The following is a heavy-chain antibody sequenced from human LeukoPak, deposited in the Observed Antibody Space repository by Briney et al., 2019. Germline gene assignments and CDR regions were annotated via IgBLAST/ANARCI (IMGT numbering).Heavy chain of an antibody. D-gene: IGHD3-10*01. CDR2: ISGSGGST. CDR1: GFTFSTYV. CDR3: ARDGGPYGSGNYYSY. V-gene: IGHV3-23*01. J-gene: IGHJ4*02. Sequence: GGSLRLSCAASGFTFSTYVMSWVRQAPGKGLEWVSAISGSGGSTYYADSVKGRFTISRDNSKNTLYLQMNSLRPEDTAVYYCARDGGPYGSGNYYSYWGQGTLVTVSS.